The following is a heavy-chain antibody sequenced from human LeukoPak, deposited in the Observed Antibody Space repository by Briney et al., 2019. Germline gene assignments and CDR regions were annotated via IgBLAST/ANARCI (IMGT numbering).Heavy chain of an antibody. Sequence: QSSETLSLTCTVSGYSVSTDYYWGWIRQPPGKGLEWIGNLYHSGNTYYSPSLKSRVTISGDTSKHQFSLRLSSVTAADTAVYYCARGKDAFDIWGQGAMVTVSS. CDR1: GYSVSTDYY. CDR3: ARGKDAFDI. J-gene: IGHJ3*02. V-gene: IGHV4-38-2*02. CDR2: LYHSGNT.